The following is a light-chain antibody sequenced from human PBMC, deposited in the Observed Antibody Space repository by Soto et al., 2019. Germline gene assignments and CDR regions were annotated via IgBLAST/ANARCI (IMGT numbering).Light chain of an antibody. CDR1: QTISGW. CDR3: QHYNSYSEA. J-gene: IGKJ1*01. Sequence: DIQMTQSPSALSASVGDRVTITCRASQTISGWLAWYQQKPGKAPKLLIYKASTLKSGVPSRFSGGGSGTEFTLTISSLQPDDFATYYCQHYNSYSEAFGQGTRWIS. CDR2: KAS. V-gene: IGKV1-5*03.